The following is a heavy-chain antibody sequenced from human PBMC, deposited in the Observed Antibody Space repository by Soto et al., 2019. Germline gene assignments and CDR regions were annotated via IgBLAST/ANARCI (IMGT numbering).Heavy chain of an antibody. V-gene: IGHV1-2*02. D-gene: IGHD2-15*01. CDR1: GYTFSGHF. CDR2: INPNTGNT. Sequence: QVQLVQSGADLKKPGASVKVSCKTSGYTFSGHFLQWVRQAPGAGPEWMGWINPNTGNTKYGQKFEGRVTMTRDMSSSTAYMELTRLTVDDTAVYFCARAGSYCSGGSCSFAYWGQGSLVTVYS. CDR3: ARAGSYCSGGSCSFAY. J-gene: IGHJ4*02.